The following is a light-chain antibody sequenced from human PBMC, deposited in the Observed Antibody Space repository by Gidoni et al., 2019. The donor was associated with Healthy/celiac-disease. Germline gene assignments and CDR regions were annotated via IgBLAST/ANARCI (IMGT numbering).Light chain of an antibody. J-gene: IGKJ1*01. CDR3: QQSYSTRPWT. Sequence: DIQMTQSPSSLSASVGDRVTITCRASQSISSYLNWYQQKPGKAPKLLIYAASSLQSGVPSRFSGSGSGTDFTLTISSLQPEDFATYYCQQSYSTRPWTFXQXTKVEIK. CDR2: AAS. CDR1: QSISSY. V-gene: IGKV1-39*01.